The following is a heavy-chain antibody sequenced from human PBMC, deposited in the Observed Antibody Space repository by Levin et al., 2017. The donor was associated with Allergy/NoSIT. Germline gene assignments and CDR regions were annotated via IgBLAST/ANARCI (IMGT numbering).Heavy chain of an antibody. CDR2: IIPIFGTA. V-gene: IGHV1-69*13. CDR1: GGTFSSYA. CDR3: ARTGVTIFGVVTYNWFDP. D-gene: IGHD3-3*01. J-gene: IGHJ5*02. Sequence: SVKVSCKASGGTFSSYAISWVRQAPGQGLEWMGGIIPIFGTANYAQKFQGRVTITADESTSTAYMELSSLRSEDTAVYYCARTGVTIFGVVTYNWFDPWGQGTLVTVSS.